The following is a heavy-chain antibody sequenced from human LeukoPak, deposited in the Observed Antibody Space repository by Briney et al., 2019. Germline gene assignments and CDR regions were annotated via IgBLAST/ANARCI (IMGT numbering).Heavy chain of an antibody. CDR1: GDSITNYF. V-gene: IGHV4-59*01. CDR3: ARGRVAYSAYYFDY. Sequence: PSETLSLTCTVSGDSITNYFWSWIRLPPGKGLEWIGYIYYTGNTNYKPSLKSRVTMSVDTSTNQFSLRLRSVTAADTAVYYCARGRVAYSAYYFDYWGRGTLVTVSS. CDR2: IYYTGNT. D-gene: IGHD2-15*01. J-gene: IGHJ4*02.